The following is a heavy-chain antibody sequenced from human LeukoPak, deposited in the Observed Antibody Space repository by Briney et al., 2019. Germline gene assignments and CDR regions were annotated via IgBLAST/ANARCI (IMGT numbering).Heavy chain of an antibody. D-gene: IGHD2-2*01. V-gene: IGHV3-30-3*01. Sequence: GRSLRLSCAASGFTFSSYAMHWVRQAPGKGLEWVAVISYDGSNKYYADSVKGRFTISRDNSKNTLYLQMNSLRAEDTAVYYCARDYPGPPIVVVPAAADYWGQGTLVTVSS. J-gene: IGHJ4*02. CDR1: GFTFSSYA. CDR2: ISYDGSNK. CDR3: ARDYPGPPIVVVPAAADY.